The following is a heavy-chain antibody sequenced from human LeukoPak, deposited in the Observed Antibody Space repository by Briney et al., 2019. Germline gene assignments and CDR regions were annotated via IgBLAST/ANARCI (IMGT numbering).Heavy chain of an antibody. CDR1: GFTFRSYS. V-gene: IGHV3-30*02. Sequence: GGSLRLSCAASGFTFRSYSMNWARQAPGKGLEWVAFIRYDGRYKNSAESVQGRFTISRDNSRNTLYLQMSRLRAEDTAVYYCAKDRGGNFDSNPRRFYYYMDVWGKGTTVTVSS. D-gene: IGHD3-9*01. CDR3: AKDRGGNFDSNPRRFYYYMDV. CDR2: IRYDGRYK. J-gene: IGHJ6*03.